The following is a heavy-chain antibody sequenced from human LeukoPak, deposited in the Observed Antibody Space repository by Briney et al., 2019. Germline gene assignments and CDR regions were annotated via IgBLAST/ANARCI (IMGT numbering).Heavy chain of an antibody. V-gene: IGHV4-39*07. CDR1: GGSISSSSYY. CDR2: INRNGNT. J-gene: IGHJ4*02. Sequence: SSETLSLTCTVSGGSISSSSYYWGWIRQPPGKGLELIGEINRNGNTDYNPSLKSRVSMSIDTSKNQFSLKLISVTAADTAVYYCARLVPERFFQLNPEGYYDYWGQGILVTVSS. D-gene: IGHD3-3*01. CDR3: ARLVPERFFQLNPEGYYDY.